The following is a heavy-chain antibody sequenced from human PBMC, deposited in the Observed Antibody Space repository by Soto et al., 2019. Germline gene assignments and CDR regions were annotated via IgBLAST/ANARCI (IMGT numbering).Heavy chain of an antibody. CDR2: IIPIFGTA. J-gene: IGHJ5*02. CDR3: ATSGYDNNWFDP. D-gene: IGHD5-12*01. V-gene: IGHV1-69*13. Sequence: SVKVSCKASGGTFSSYAISWVRQAPGQGLEWMGGIIPIFGTANYAQKFQGRVTITADESTSTAYMELSSLRSEDTAVYYCATSGYDNNWFDPWGQGTLVTVS. CDR1: GGTFSSYA.